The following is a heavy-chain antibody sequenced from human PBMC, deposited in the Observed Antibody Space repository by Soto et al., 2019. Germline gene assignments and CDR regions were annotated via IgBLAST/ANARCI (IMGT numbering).Heavy chain of an antibody. V-gene: IGHV3-30-3*01. J-gene: IGHJ4*02. D-gene: IGHD1-26*01. CDR2: ISYDGSNK. CDR3: ARGWYSELLDY. Sequence: PGGSLRLSCAASGFTFSTDAMHWVRQAPGKGLEWVAFISYDGSNKHYADSVKGRFTISRDSSKNTLFLQMNSLRAEDTAVYFCARGWYSELLDYWGQGALVTVSS. CDR1: GFTFSTDA.